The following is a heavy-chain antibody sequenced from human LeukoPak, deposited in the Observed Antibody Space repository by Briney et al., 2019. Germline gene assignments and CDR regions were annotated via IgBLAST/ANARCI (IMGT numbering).Heavy chain of an antibody. Sequence: ASVKVSCKASGYTFTGYYMHWVRQAPGQGLEWMGWINPNSGGTNYAQKFQGRVTMTRDTSISTAYMELSRLRSDDTPAYYCAREVRLLWFGELLAYWGQGTLVTVSS. V-gene: IGHV1-2*02. CDR3: AREVRLLWFGELLAY. CDR1: GYTFTGYY. J-gene: IGHJ4*02. CDR2: INPNSGGT. D-gene: IGHD3-10*01.